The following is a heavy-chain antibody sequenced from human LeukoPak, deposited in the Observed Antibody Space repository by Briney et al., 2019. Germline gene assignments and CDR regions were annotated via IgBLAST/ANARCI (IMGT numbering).Heavy chain of an antibody. CDR1: GFTFTSYW. J-gene: IGHJ4*02. CDR3: ARPAAGFDY. Sequence: PGGSLRLSCAASGFTFTSYWMHWVRQAPGKGLVWLSRINRDGTITSYADSLEGRFTITRDNAKNTLYLQMNSLRAEDTAVYYCARPAAGFDYWGQGALVTVSS. V-gene: IGHV3-74*01. CDR2: INRDGTIT.